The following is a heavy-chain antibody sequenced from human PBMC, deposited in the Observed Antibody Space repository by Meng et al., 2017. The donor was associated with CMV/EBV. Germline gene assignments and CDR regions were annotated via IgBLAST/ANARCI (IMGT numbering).Heavy chain of an antibody. D-gene: IGHD6-13*01. CDR2: IIPIFGTA. Sequence: CKASGGTFSSYAISWVRQAPGQGLEWMGGIIPIFGTANYAQKFQGRVTITTDESTSTAYMELSSLRSEDTAVYYCVREWGSSTNWFDPWGQGTLVTVSS. J-gene: IGHJ5*02. CDR3: VREWGSSTNWFDP. V-gene: IGHV1-69*05. CDR1: GGTFSSYA.